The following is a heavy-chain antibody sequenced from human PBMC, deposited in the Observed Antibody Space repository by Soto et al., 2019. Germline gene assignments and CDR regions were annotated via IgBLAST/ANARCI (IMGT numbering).Heavy chain of an antibody. CDR1: GYTFTSYA. D-gene: IGHD6-19*01. J-gene: IGHJ5*02. CDR2: INAGNGNT. V-gene: IGHV1-3*01. Sequence: ASVKVSCXASGYTFTSYAMHWVRQAPGQRLEWMGWINAGNGNTKYSQKFQGRVTITRDTSASTAYMELSSLRSEDTAVYYCARDRGSSGWPDNWFDPWGQGTLVTVSS. CDR3: ARDRGSSGWPDNWFDP.